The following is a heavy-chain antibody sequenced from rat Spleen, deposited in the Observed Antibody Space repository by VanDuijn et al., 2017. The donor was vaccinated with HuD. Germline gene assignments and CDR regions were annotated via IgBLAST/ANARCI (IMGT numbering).Heavy chain of an antibody. CDR1: GLTFRSYW. CDR2: IPNGGPNT. Sequence: EVQLVETGGGLVRPGRSLKLSCVVSGLTFRSYWMYWIRQAPTKGLEWVASIPNGGPNTYYSDSVKDRFTISRDNTKNTLYLQMDSLRSEDTATYYCARVEFGVRWGYFDYWGQGVMVTVSS. V-gene: IGHV5-58*01. CDR3: ARVEFGVRWGYFDY. D-gene: IGHD4-3*01. J-gene: IGHJ2*01.